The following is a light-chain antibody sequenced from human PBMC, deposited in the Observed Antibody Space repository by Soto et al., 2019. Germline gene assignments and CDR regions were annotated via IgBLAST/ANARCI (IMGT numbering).Light chain of an antibody. V-gene: IGKV3-20*01. CDR2: GAS. CDR1: QSVSSY. CDR3: QQYGSSPLLT. Sequence: ENVLTQSPATLSLSPGERATLSCRASQSVSSYLAWYQQKPGQAPRLLIYGASSRATGIPDRFSGSGSGTDFTLTISRLEPEDFAVYYCQQYGSSPLLTFGGRTKVDIK. J-gene: IGKJ4*01.